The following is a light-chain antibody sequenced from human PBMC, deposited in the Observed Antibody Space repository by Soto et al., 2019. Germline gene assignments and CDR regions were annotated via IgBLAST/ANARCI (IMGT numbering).Light chain of an antibody. CDR2: SNA. CDR1: SSDIGAGYD. CDR3: QSYDSSLTTYV. V-gene: IGLV1-40*01. J-gene: IGLJ1*01. Sequence: QSVLTQPPSVSEAPGQRVTISCTGTSSDIGAGYDVHWYQQLPGAAPKLLIYSNAIRPSGVPDRFSASKSGTSASLAITVLRAEDEADYYCQSYDSSLTTYVFGTGTTLTVL.